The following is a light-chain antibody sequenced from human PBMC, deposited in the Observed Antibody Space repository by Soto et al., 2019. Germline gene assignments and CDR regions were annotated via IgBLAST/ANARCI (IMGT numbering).Light chain of an antibody. V-gene: IGLV2-8*01. CDR3: SSYTSSSTYV. CDR1: SSDVGAFNY. J-gene: IGLJ1*01. Sequence: QSVLTQPPSASGSPGQSVTISCTGTSSDVGAFNYVSWYQQHPVKAPKLMIYEVSKRPSGVPDRFSGSQSGKTASLTISGLQAGDEADYYCSSYTSSSTYVFGTGTKVTVL. CDR2: EVS.